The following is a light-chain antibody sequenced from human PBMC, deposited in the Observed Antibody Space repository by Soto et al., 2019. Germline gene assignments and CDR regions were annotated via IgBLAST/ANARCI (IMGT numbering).Light chain of an antibody. Sequence: EIVMTQSPATLSVSPGERATLSCRASQSVSSNLAWYQQKPGQAPRLLIYSASTRATGIPARFSGSGSGREFTLTISSLQSEEFAVYYCQQYNSWPPNTFGPGTKVDIK. CDR3: QQYNSWPPNT. CDR1: QSVSSN. J-gene: IGKJ3*01. CDR2: SAS. V-gene: IGKV3-15*01.